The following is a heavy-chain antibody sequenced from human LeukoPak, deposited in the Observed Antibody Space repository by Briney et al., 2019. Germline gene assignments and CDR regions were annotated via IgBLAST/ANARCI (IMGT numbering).Heavy chain of an antibody. CDR3: ARNRYGDYADY. D-gene: IGHD4-17*01. Sequence: SETLSLTCTVSGGSISSGSYYWSGIRQPAGKGLEWIGRIYTSGSTNYNPSLKSRVTISVDTSKNQFSLKLSSVTAADTAVYYCARNRYGDYADYWGQGTLVTVSS. V-gene: IGHV4-61*02. CDR1: GGSISSGSYY. CDR2: IYTSGST. J-gene: IGHJ4*02.